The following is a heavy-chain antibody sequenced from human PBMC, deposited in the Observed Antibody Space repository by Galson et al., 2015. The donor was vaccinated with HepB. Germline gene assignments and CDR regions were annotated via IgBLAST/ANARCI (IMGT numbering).Heavy chain of an antibody. D-gene: IGHD3-22*01. Sequence: SVKVSCKASGGTFTNFAINWVRQAPGQGLEWMGGIIPLFPTTNYAQRFQGSVTITADESTSTAYMELSSLRSEDTAVYYCASRYYHDSGPYSSLDSFAIWGQGTMVTVSS. CDR2: IIPLFPTT. CDR3: ASRYYHDSGPYSSLDSFAI. J-gene: IGHJ3*02. V-gene: IGHV1-69*13. CDR1: GGTFTNFA.